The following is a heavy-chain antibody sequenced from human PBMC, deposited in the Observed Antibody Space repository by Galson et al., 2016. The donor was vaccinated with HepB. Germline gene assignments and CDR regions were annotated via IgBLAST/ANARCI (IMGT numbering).Heavy chain of an antibody. D-gene: IGHD6-6*01. V-gene: IGHV3-13*04. J-gene: IGHJ2*01. CDR1: GFTFSSYD. Sequence: SLRLSCAASGFTFSSYDMHWVRQATGKGLEWVSTIGTAGDTYYPGSVKGRFTLSRENAKNSLYLQMNSLRAGDTAVYYCVRGAARPGGWYFDPWGRGTLITVSS. CDR2: IGTAGDT. CDR3: VRGAARPGGWYFDP.